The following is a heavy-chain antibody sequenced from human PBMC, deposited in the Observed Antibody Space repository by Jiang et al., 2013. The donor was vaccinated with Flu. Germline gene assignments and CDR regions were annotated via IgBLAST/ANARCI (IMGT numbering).Heavy chain of an antibody. Sequence: QLVESGGGVVQPGGSLTLSCEASGFTFNYYAMYWVRQSPGKGLEWVASIWHDGSKKFYGDPLRGRILISRDNTKNAVYLQMNSLSLEDTAVYFCATLRGSSYDTYVADFWGQGTLVTVSS. CDR1: GFTFNYYA. J-gene: IGHJ4*02. V-gene: IGHV3-30*02. D-gene: IGHD3-10*01. CDR2: IWHDGSKK. CDR3: ATLRGSSYDTYVADF.